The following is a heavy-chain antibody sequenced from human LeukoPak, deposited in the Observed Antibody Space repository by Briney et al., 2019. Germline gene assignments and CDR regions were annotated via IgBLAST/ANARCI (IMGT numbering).Heavy chain of an antibody. D-gene: IGHD3-10*01. CDR1: GYTFTSYD. Sequence: ASVKVSCKASGYTFTSYDINWVRQATGQGLEWMGWMNPNSDNTGYAQKFQGRVTMTRNTSISTAYMELSSLRAEDTAVYYCAKDLESYGSGSYYCDYWGQGTLVTVSS. CDR3: AKDLESYGSGSYYCDY. V-gene: IGHV1-8*01. CDR2: MNPNSDNT. J-gene: IGHJ4*02.